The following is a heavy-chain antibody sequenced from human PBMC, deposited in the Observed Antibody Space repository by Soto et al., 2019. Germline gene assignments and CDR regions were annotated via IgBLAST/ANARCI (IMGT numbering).Heavy chain of an antibody. CDR3: ARVVVVVTATPSYSWFDP. CDR2: INHSGST. D-gene: IGHD2-21*02. Sequence: SETLSLTCAVYGGSFSGYYLSWIRQPPGKGLECIGEINHSGSTNYNPSLKSRVTISVDTSKNQFSLKLSSVTAADTAVYYCARVVVVVTATPSYSWFDPWGQGTLVTV. V-gene: IGHV4-34*01. CDR1: GGSFSGYY. J-gene: IGHJ5*02.